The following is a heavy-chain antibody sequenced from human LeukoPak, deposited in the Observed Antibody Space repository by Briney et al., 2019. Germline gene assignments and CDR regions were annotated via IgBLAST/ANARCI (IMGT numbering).Heavy chain of an antibody. V-gene: IGHV3-30*02. CDR2: IRYDGSNK. J-gene: IGHJ5*02. CDR1: GFTFSSYG. CDR3: ARDRYYYGSGSYYWFDP. D-gene: IGHD3-10*01. Sequence: GGSLRLSCAASGFTFSSYGMHWVRQAPGKGLEWVAFIRYDGSNKYYADSVQGRFTISRDNSKYTQYLQMNSLRAEDTAVYYCARDRYYYGSGSYYWFDPWGQGTLVTVSS.